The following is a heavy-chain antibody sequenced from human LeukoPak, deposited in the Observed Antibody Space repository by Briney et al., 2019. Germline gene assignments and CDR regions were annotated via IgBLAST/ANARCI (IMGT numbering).Heavy chain of an antibody. Sequence: SVKVSCKASGGTFSSYAISWVRQAPGQGLEWMGGIIPIFGTANYAQKFQDRVTITADKSTSTAYMELSSLRSEDTAVYYCARDYGDRKKYYFDYWGQGTLVTVSS. J-gene: IGHJ4*02. CDR1: GGTFSSYA. CDR3: ARDYGDRKKYYFDY. D-gene: IGHD4-17*01. V-gene: IGHV1-69*06. CDR2: IIPIFGTA.